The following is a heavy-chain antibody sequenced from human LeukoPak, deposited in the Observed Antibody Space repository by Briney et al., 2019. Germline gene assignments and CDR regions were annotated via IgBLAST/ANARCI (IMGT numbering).Heavy chain of an antibody. J-gene: IGHJ4*02. CDR2: IAPSDSYT. V-gene: IGHV5-10-1*01. D-gene: IGHD2-21*02. CDR1: GYSFTTYW. Sequence: GESPKISCKGSGYSFTTYWISWVLQMPGKGLEWMGRIAPSDSYTYYSPSFQGHVTISADKSINTAYLQWTSLRASDTAMYYCARRLASCGGDCYSLDYWGQGTLVTVSS. CDR3: ARRLASCGGDCYSLDY.